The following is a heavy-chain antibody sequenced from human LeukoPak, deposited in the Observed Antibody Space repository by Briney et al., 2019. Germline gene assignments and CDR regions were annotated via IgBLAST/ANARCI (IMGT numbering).Heavy chain of an antibody. CDR1: GGTFSSYA. Sequence: ASVKVSCKASGGTFSSYAISWVRQAPGQGLEWMGGIIPIFGTANYAQKFQGRVTITADESTSTAYMGLSSLRSEDTAVYYCARITIFGVVTPYYFDYWGQGTLVTVSS. CDR3: ARITIFGVVTPYYFDY. D-gene: IGHD3-3*01. V-gene: IGHV1-69*01. CDR2: IIPIFGTA. J-gene: IGHJ4*02.